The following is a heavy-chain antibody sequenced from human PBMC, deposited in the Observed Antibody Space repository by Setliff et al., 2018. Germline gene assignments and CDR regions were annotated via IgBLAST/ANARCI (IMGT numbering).Heavy chain of an antibody. D-gene: IGHD2-21*01. CDR1: GGSVSSTSHY. Sequence: PSETLSLTCNVSGGSVSSTSHYWGWIRQPPGKGMEWIGSVYYSGYTYYNPSLQSRVTISVDMSKNQFSMKLTSVTAEDTAVCYCVIIVAGYFDLWGRGALVTVSS. J-gene: IGHJ2*01. CDR2: VYYSGYT. CDR3: VIIVAGYFDL. V-gene: IGHV4-39*07.